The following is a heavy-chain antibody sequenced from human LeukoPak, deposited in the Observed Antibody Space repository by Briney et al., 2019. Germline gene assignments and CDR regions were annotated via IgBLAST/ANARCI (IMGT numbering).Heavy chain of an antibody. CDR3: ARVEWELLGDGVFDI. CDR2: ISGSNGNT. Sequence: GASVKVSCKASGYTFTSYGISWVRQAPGQGLEWMGWISGSNGNTNYAQKLQGRVTMTTDTSTSTAYMELRSLRSDDTAVYYCARVEWELLGDGVFDIWGQGTMVTVSS. D-gene: IGHD1-26*01. CDR1: GYTFTSYG. J-gene: IGHJ3*02. V-gene: IGHV1-18*01.